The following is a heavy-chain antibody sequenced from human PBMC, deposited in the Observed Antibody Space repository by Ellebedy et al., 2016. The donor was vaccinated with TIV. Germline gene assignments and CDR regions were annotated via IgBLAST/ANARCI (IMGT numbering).Heavy chain of an antibody. CDR3: ARDYDYVWGSYRYYYGIDV. D-gene: IGHD3-16*02. J-gene: IGHJ6*02. CDR1: GFTFSSYA. V-gene: IGHV3-30-3*01. CDR2: ISYDGSNK. Sequence: GESLKISXAASGFTFSSYAMHWVRQAPGKGLEWVAVISYDGSNKYYADSVKGRFTISRDNSKNTLYLQMNSLRAEDTAVYYCARDYDYVWGSYRYYYGIDVWGQGTTVTVSS.